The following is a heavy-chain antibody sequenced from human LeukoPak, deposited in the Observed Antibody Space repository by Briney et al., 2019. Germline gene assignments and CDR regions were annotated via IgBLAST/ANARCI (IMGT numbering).Heavy chain of an antibody. Sequence: ASVKVSCKASGYTFTSCGISWVRQAPGQGLEWMGWISAYNGNTNYAQKLQGRVTMTTDTSTSTAYMELRSLRSDDTAVYYCARESSFTIFGVVIAPSGFDYWGQGTLVTVSS. J-gene: IGHJ4*02. V-gene: IGHV1-18*01. CDR1: GYTFTSCG. CDR3: ARESSFTIFGVVIAPSGFDY. CDR2: ISAYNGNT. D-gene: IGHD3-3*01.